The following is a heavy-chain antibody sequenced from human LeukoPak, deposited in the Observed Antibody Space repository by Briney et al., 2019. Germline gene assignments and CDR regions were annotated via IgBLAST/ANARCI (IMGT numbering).Heavy chain of an antibody. CDR1: GGSISSSNW. D-gene: IGHD6-13*01. CDR3: ASRKYSSSWYGAFDI. V-gene: IGHV4-4*02. CDR2: IYHSGST. J-gene: IGHJ3*02. Sequence: SGTLSLTCAVSGGSISSSNWWSWVRQPPGKGLEWIGEIYHSGSTNYNPSLKSRVTISVDKSKNQFSLKLSSVTAADTAVYYCASRKYSSSWYGAFDIWGQGTMVTVSS.